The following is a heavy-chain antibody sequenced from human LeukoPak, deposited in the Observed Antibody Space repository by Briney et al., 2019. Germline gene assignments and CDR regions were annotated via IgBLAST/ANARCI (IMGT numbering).Heavy chain of an antibody. Sequence: SETLSLTCAVSGGSISSINWWSWVRQPPGKGLEWIGEIYHSGITNYNPSLKSRVTMSVDTSKNQFSLKLSSVTAADTALYYCSRIRFFNWSPDYWGQGTLVTVSS. CDR1: GGSISSINW. CDR2: IYHSGIT. D-gene: IGHD3-9*01. J-gene: IGHJ4*02. V-gene: IGHV4-4*02. CDR3: SRIRFFNWSPDY.